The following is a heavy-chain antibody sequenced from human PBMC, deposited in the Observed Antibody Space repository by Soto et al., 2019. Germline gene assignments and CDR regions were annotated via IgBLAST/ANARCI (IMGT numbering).Heavy chain of an antibody. D-gene: IGHD1-1*01. CDR3: TRGRYGDY. J-gene: IGHJ4*02. CDR1: GYAFTTYG. CDR2: ISAHNGNT. Sequence: QVHLVQSGAEVKKPGASVKVSCKGSGYAFTTYGITWVRQAPGQGLEWMGWISAHNGNTTDAQKRQGRVTVTRETSTSTASMELRSLRSDDTAVYYCTRGRYGDYWGQGALVTVSS. V-gene: IGHV1-18*01.